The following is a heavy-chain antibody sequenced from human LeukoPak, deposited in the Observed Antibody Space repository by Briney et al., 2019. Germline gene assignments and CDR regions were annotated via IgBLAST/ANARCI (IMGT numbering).Heavy chain of an antibody. CDR3: AGSSGFIPYH. D-gene: IGHD3-10*01. J-gene: IGHJ1*01. CDR2: IKQDGSEE. CDR1: GFTSSNFW. V-gene: IGHV3-7*01. Sequence: GGSLRLSCIGSGFTSSNFWMNWVRQAPGKGLEWVAIIKQDGSEEYYVDSVKGRFIISRDNAKNSLSLQMNSLRVEDSAVYFCAGSSGFIPYHWGQGTLVTVSS.